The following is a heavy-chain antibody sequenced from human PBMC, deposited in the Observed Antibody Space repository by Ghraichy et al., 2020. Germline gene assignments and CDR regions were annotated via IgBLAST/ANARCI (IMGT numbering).Heavy chain of an antibody. Sequence: GEYLNISCAGSGFIFSTYSMNWVRQAPGKGLDWVSSISSNTNYIYYGDSMKGRFTISRDNAKNSVYLQMNSLRAEDTAVYYCARGMTGSYFSDFDFWGQGTLVTVSS. CDR2: ISSNTNYI. J-gene: IGHJ3*01. CDR3: ARGMTGSYFSDFDF. CDR1: GFIFSTYS. V-gene: IGHV3-21*01. D-gene: IGHD1-26*01.